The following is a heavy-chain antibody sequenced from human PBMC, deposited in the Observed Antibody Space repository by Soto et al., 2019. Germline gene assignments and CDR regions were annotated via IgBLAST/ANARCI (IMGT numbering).Heavy chain of an antibody. D-gene: IGHD1-26*01. J-gene: IGHJ4*02. Sequence: QLQLQESGSGLVKPSETLSLTCAVSGGSITSDYYAWSWIRQPPGKALEWIGYIYDSGTAYYNPSPQSRGTMAVDISKNQFSLKLTSVTAADTAVYFCAREMGGTYLDHWGRGALVTVSS. CDR3: AREMGGTYLDH. CDR1: GGSITSDYYA. V-gene: IGHV4-30-2*01. CDR2: IYDSGTA.